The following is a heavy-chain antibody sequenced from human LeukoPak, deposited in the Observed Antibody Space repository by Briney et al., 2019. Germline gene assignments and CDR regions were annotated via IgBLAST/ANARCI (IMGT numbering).Heavy chain of an antibody. Sequence: GGSLRLSCAASGFSFSSYWMSWVRQAPGKGLEWVANIKQDGSEKYYVDSVKGRFTISRDNAKSSLYLQMNSLRAEDTAVYYCASLDYYDSSGLLYYWGQGTLVTVSS. D-gene: IGHD3-22*01. CDR1: GFSFSSYW. CDR2: IKQDGSEK. V-gene: IGHV3-7*01. J-gene: IGHJ4*02. CDR3: ASLDYYDSSGLLYY.